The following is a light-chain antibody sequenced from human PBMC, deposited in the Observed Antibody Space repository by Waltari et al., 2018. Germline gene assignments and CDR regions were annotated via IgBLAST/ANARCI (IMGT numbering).Light chain of an antibody. CDR1: PSVGRY. V-gene: IGKV3-20*01. CDR2: DAS. CDR3: QMYVRLPVT. Sequence: EIVLTQSPGTLSLSLGERATLSCRASPSVGRYLAWYKQQHGQAPRLLIYDASTRATGIPDRFSGGGSGTDFSLTISRLEPEDFAVYYCQMYVRLPVTFGQGTKVEI. J-gene: IGKJ1*01.